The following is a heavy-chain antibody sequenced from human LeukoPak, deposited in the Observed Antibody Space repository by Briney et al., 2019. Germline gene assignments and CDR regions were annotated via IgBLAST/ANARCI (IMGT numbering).Heavy chain of an antibody. J-gene: IGHJ6*03. Sequence: PGASVKVSCKASGYTFTSYDINWVRQATGQGLEWMGWMNPNSGNTGYAQKFQGRVTMTRNTSISTAYMELSSLRSEDTAVYYCATGATAMDGYYYYYYMDVWGKGTTVTISS. V-gene: IGHV1-8*01. CDR1: GYTFTSYD. CDR2: MNPNSGNT. D-gene: IGHD5-18*01. CDR3: ATGATAMDGYYYYYYMDV.